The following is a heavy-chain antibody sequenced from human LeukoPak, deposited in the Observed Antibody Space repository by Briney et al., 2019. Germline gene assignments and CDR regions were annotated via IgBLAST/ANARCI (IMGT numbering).Heavy chain of an antibody. CDR1: GDSISSYY. Sequence: PSGTLSLTCTVSGDSISSYYWSWIRQPPGKGLEWIGYIYYSGSTNYNPSLKSRVTISVDTSKNQFSLKLSSVTAADTAVYFCARSERIIMILGGAFDVWGQGTMVTVSS. CDR2: IYYSGST. D-gene: IGHD3-22*01. CDR3: ARSERIIMILGGAFDV. V-gene: IGHV4-59*08. J-gene: IGHJ3*01.